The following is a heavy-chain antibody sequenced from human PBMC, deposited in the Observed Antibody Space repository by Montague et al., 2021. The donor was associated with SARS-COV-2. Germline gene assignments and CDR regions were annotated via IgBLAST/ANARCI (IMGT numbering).Heavy chain of an antibody. J-gene: IGHJ6*02. CDR1: GGSFSGDY. CDR3: ARFAYRLLVIASYYGMDD. Sequence: SETLSLTYAVYGGSFSGDYWSWSCLPPAKGLELIWVISLSGSTNDNPSLKSQVTISIDTSRNQFSLKLSSVTAADTAVYYCARFAYRLLVIASYYGMDDWGHGTTVTVSS. V-gene: IGHV4-34*01. CDR2: ISLSGST. D-gene: IGHD3-16*02.